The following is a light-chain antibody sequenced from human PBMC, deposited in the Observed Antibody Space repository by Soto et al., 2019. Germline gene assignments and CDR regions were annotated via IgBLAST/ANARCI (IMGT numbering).Light chain of an antibody. CDR2: GNS. CDR1: SSNIGAGYD. CDR3: QSYDLSGSGV. J-gene: IGLJ2*01. V-gene: IGLV1-40*01. Sequence: QSVLTQPPSVSGAPGQRVTISCTGSSSNIGAGYDVHWYQHLPGTAPKLLIYGNSNRPSGVPDRFSGSKSGTSASLALTGLQAEDEADYYCQSYDLSGSGVFGGGTKLTVL.